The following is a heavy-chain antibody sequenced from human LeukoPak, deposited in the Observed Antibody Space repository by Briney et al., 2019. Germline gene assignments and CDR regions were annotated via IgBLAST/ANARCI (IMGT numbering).Heavy chain of an antibody. CDR1: GGSFSDYY. V-gene: IGHV4-34*01. CDR2: VNHSGST. CDR3: ARVWVGIVVPAAIRKDWFDP. D-gene: IGHD2-2*02. Sequence: SETLSLTCAVYGGSFSDYYWGWIRQPPGKGLEWIGEVNHSGSTNYNPSLKSRVTISVDTSKNQFSLKLSSVTAADTAVYYCARVWVGIVVPAAIRKDWFDPWGQGTLVTVSS. J-gene: IGHJ5*02.